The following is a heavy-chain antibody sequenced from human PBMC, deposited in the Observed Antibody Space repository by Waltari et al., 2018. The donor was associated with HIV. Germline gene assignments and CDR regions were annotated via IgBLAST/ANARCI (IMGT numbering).Heavy chain of an antibody. J-gene: IGHJ5*02. CDR1: GGSISSYY. V-gene: IGHV4-59*08. Sequence: QVQLQESGPGLVKPSETLSLTCTVSGGSISSYYWSWIRQPPGKGLEWIGYIYYSGSTNYNPSLKSRVTISVDTSKNQFSLKLSSVTAADTAVYYCARMVGSSWYTSDLDPWGQGTLVTVSS. CDR3: ARMVGSSWYTSDLDP. D-gene: IGHD6-13*01. CDR2: IYYSGST.